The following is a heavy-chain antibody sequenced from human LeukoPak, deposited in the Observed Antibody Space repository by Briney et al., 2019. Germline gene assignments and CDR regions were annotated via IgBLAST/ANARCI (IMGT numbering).Heavy chain of an antibody. D-gene: IGHD3-22*01. CDR2: IGPTGFDR. V-gene: IGHV3-21*06. Sequence: GGSLRLSCTTSGLTFSTSGFNWVRQAPGKGLEWVASIGPTGFDRYHADSIKGRFTISRDNANNFLYLQMDSLRAEDTAVYYCARYDSSGYSLYWGQGTLVTVSS. J-gene: IGHJ4*02. CDR3: ARYDSSGYSLY. CDR1: GLTFSTSG.